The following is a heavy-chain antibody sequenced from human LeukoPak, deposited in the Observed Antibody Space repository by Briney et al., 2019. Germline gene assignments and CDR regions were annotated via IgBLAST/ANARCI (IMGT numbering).Heavy chain of an antibody. CDR1: GGSFSGYY. CDR2: INHSGST. D-gene: IGHD2-8*01. J-gene: IGHJ6*02. CDR3: ARGRDCTNGVCYIRASYGMDV. Sequence: SETLSLTCAVYGGSFSGYYWSWIRQPPGKGLEWIGEINHSGSTKYNPSLKSRVTISVDTSKNQFSMKLSSMTAADTAVYYCARGRDCTNGVCYIRASYGMDVWGQGTTVTVSS. V-gene: IGHV4-34*01.